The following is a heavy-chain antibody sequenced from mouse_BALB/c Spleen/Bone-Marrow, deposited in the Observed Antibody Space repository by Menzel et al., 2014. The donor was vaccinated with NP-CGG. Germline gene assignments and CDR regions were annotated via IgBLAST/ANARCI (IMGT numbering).Heavy chain of an antibody. CDR1: GFTFSSYT. CDR2: ISSGGSYT. D-gene: IGHD1-1*01. Sequence: EVKVVESGGGLVKPGGSLKLSCAASGFTFSSYTMSWVRQTPEKRLEWVATISSGGSYTYYPDSVKGRFTISRDNAKNTLYLQTSSLKSEDTAMYYCTRDPYYYGSSYAMDYWGQGTSVTVSS. CDR3: TRDPYYYGSSYAMDY. J-gene: IGHJ4*01. V-gene: IGHV5-6-4*01.